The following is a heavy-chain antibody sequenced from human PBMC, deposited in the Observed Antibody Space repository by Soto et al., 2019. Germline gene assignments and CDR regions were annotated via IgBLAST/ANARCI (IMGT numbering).Heavy chain of an antibody. CDR3: ARQLPPYDILTDNAFDI. CDR1: GGSISSSNW. D-gene: IGHD3-9*01. CDR2: IYYSGST. J-gene: IGHJ3*02. Sequence: TLSLTCAVSGGSISSSNWWSWVRQPPGKGLEWIGSIYYSGSTYYNPSLKSRVTISVDTSKNQFSLKLSSVTAADTAVYYCARQLPPYDILTDNAFDIWGQGTMVTVSS. V-gene: IGHV4-39*01.